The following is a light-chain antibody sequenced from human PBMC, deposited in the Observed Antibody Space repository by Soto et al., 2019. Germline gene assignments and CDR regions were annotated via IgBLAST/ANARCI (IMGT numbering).Light chain of an antibody. CDR3: QQYNNYPLT. Sequence: DIQMTQSPSTLSGSVGDRVTITCRASQTISSWLAWYQQKPGKAPKLLIYKASDLESGVPSRFSGSGSGTEFTLTISSLQPDDFATYYCQQYNNYPLTFGGGTKV. V-gene: IGKV1-5*03. J-gene: IGKJ4*01. CDR2: KAS. CDR1: QTISSW.